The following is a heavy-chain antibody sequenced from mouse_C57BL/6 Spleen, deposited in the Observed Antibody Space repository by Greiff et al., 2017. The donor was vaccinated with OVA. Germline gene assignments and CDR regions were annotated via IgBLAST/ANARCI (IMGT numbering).Heavy chain of an antibody. V-gene: IGHV5-12*01. D-gene: IGHD1-1*01. Sequence: EVQRVESGGGLVQPGGSLKLSCAASGFTFSDYYMYWDRQTPEKRLEWVAYISNGGGSTYYPDTVKGRFTISRDNAKNTLYLQMSRLKSEDTAMYYCARQYYGSSYGFAYWGQGTLVTVSA. CDR3: ARQYYGSSYGFAY. CDR2: ISNGGGST. J-gene: IGHJ3*01. CDR1: GFTFSDYY.